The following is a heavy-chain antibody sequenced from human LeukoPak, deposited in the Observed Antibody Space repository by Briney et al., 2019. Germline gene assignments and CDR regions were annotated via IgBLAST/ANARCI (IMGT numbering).Heavy chain of an antibody. J-gene: IGHJ4*02. Sequence: PSETLSLTCAVYGGSFSGYYWSWIRQPPGKGLEWIGEINHSGSTNYNPSLKSRVTISVDTSKNQFSLKLSSVTAADTAVYYCARGKGGWYDRYYFDYWGQGTLVTVSS. CDR1: GGSFSGYY. V-gene: IGHV4-34*01. CDR3: ARGKGGWYDRYYFDY. D-gene: IGHD1-1*01. CDR2: INHSGST.